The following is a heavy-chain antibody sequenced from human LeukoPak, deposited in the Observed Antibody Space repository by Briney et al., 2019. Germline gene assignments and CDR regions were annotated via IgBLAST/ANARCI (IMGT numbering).Heavy chain of an antibody. J-gene: IGHJ4*02. CDR2: IYSGGST. CDR1: GFTVSSNY. D-gene: IGHD2-8*01. V-gene: IGHV3-53*01. Sequence: GGSLRLSCAASGFTVSSNYMSWVRQAPGKGLEWVSVIYSGGSTYSADSVKGRFTISRDNSKNTLYLQMNSLRAEDTAVYYCASAYCTNGVCSKVPLDYWGQGTLVTVSS. CDR3: ASAYCTNGVCSKVPLDY.